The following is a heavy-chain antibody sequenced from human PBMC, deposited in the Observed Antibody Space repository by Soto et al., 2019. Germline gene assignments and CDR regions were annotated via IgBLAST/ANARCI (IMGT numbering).Heavy chain of an antibody. J-gene: IGHJ4*02. CDR3: ARRGGVIVPFDY. Sequence: SETLSLTCAVYGGSFSGYYWSWIRQPPGKGLEWIGEINHSGSTNYNPSLKSRATISVDTSKNQFSLKLSSVTAADTAVYYCARRGGVIVPFDYWGQGTLVTVSS. CDR2: INHSGST. D-gene: IGHD3-16*02. CDR1: GGSFSGYY. V-gene: IGHV4-34*01.